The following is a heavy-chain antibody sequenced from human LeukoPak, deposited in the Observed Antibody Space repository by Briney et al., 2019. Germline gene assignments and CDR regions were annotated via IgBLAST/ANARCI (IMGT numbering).Heavy chain of an antibody. CDR3: AGPGAGDLDY. V-gene: IGHV4-34*01. CDR2: INPSGST. Sequence: SETLSLTCAVYGGPFGVYYWSWIRQPPGKGLEWIGEINPSGSTNYNPSLKSRVTISVDTSKNHFSLKLSSVTAADTAVYYCAGPGAGDLDYWGQGTLVTVSS. D-gene: IGHD3-10*01. CDR1: GGPFGVYY. J-gene: IGHJ4*02.